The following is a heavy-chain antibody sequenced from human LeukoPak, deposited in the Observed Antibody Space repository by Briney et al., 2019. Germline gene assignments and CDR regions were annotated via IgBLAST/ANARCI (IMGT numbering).Heavy chain of an antibody. J-gene: IGHJ4*02. CDR3: AKDRLHSTSWYHFDY. CDR1: GFTFSNYA. V-gene: IGHV3-23*01. Sequence: GGSLRLSCAASGFTFSNYAMTWVRQAPGKGLEWVSAISGSGGSTYYADSVKGRFTISRDNSKSTLYLQMNSLRAEDTAVYYCAKDRLHSTSWYHFDYWGQGTLATVSS. D-gene: IGHD6-13*01. CDR2: ISGSGGST.